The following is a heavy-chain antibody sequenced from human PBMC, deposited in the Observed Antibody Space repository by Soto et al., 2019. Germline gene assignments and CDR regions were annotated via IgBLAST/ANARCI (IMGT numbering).Heavy chain of an antibody. CDR3: ARTYSGAYGGQFDP. Sequence: PSETLSLTCTVSGGSISSNSYYWAWVRQSPGKGLEWIASIDYRGSTYYNPSLKSRVTISVDTSRNQFSLNLRSVTAADTAVYYCARTYSGAYGGQFDPWGQGTLVTVSS. J-gene: IGHJ5*02. CDR1: GGSISSNSYY. CDR2: IDYRGST. V-gene: IGHV4-39*01. D-gene: IGHD1-26*01.